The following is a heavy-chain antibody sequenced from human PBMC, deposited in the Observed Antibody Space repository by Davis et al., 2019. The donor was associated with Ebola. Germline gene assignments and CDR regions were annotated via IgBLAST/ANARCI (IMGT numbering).Heavy chain of an antibody. V-gene: IGHV1-18*01. J-gene: IGHJ4*02. Sequence: AASVKVSCKASGYTFTSYGISWVRQAPGQGLEWMGWISAYNGNTNYAQKLQGRVTMTTDTSTSTAYMELRSLRSDDTAVYYCARRDSSGWYIRFDYWGQGTLVTASS. D-gene: IGHD6-19*01. CDR1: GYTFTSYG. CDR3: ARRDSSGWYIRFDY. CDR2: ISAYNGNT.